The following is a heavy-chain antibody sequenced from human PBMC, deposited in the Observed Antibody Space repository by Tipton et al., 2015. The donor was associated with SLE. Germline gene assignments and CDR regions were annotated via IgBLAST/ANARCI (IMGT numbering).Heavy chain of an antibody. V-gene: IGHV4-61*08. D-gene: IGHD1-26*01. J-gene: IGHJ4*02. CDR2: IYDSGST. CDR1: GGSISSGASS. Sequence: TLSLTCTVSGGSISSGASSWSWIRQTPGKGLEWIGYIYDSGSTNYNSSLESRVTISVDTSRSQFSLTLSSVTAADTAVYYCARGGWELSFDYWGQGTLVTVSS. CDR3: ARGGWELSFDY.